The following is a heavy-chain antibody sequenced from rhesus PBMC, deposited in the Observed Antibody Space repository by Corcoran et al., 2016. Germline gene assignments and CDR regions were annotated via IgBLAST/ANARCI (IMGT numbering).Heavy chain of an antibody. V-gene: IGHV4-169*02. J-gene: IGHJ4*01. CDR2: IYGSGSST. D-gene: IGHD4-4*01. CDR3: AGGGYGSYLTTDYFDY. Sequence: QLQLQESGPGLVKPSETLSVTCAVSGGSISSSYWSWIRQAPEKGLEWIGYIYGSGSSTNYNPTLKSRVTLYVDTSKNQLSLKLSSVAAADAAVYYCAGGGYGSYLTTDYFDYWGQGVLVTVSS. CDR1: GGSISSSY.